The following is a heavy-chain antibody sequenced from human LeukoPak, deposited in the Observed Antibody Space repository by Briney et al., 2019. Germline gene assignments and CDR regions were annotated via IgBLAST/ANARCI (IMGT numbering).Heavy chain of an antibody. J-gene: IGHJ2*01. D-gene: IGHD3-9*01. Sequence: GASVKVSCKASGYTFTGYYMHWVRQAPGQGLEWMGWINPNSGGTNYAQKLQGRVTMTTDTSTSTAYMELRSLRSDDTAVYYCARDPRGGYFDRVWGYFDLWGRGTLVTVSS. CDR1: GYTFTGYY. CDR2: INPNSGGT. V-gene: IGHV1-2*02. CDR3: ARDPRGGYFDRVWGYFDL.